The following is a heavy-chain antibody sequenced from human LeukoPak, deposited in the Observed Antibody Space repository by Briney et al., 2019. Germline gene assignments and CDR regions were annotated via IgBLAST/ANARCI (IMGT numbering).Heavy chain of an antibody. CDR1: GYTFTGDW. J-gene: IGHJ3*02. CDR2: IYPGDSDT. V-gene: IGHV5-51*01. Sequence: GESLKISCKASGYTFTGDWIGWVRQMPGKGLEWMGIIYPGDSDTKYNAPFQGQVTISADKSISTVYLQWSSLKASDTAMYYCARRGGYCSSTTCYGVSRAFDIWGQGTMVSVSS. CDR3: ARRGGYCSSTTCYGVSRAFDI. D-gene: IGHD2-2*01.